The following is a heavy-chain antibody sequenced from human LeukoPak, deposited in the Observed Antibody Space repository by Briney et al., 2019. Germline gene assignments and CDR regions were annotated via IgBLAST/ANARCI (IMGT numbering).Heavy chain of an antibody. CDR1: GFTFSSYR. D-gene: IGHD3-10*01. CDR2: ISSSSISI. CDR3: ARDVGIGGAFDI. V-gene: IGHV3-21*01. J-gene: IGHJ3*02. Sequence: GGSLRLSCAASGFTFSSYRMNWVRQAPGKGLEWVSSISSSSISIYYADSVKGRFAISRDNAQKSLYLQMNNLRAEDAAVYYCARDVGIGGAFDIWGQGTMVTVSS.